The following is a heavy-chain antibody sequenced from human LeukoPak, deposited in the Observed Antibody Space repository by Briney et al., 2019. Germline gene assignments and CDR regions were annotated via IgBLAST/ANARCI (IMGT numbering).Heavy chain of an antibody. J-gene: IGHJ4*02. D-gene: IGHD3-22*01. V-gene: IGHV1-2*02. CDR3: ARGKGYYESSGYYPFDY. CDR1: GYTFNGYY. Sequence: ASVKVSCEASGYTFNGYYMHWVRRAPGQGLEWLGWINPHSGDTNYAQKFQGRVTMTRDTSISTAYMELSRLRSDDTAVYYCARGKGYYESSGYYPFDYWGQGTLVTVSS. CDR2: INPHSGDT.